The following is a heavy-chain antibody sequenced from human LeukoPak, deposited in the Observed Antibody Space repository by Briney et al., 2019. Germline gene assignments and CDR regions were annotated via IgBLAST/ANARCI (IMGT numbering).Heavy chain of an antibody. J-gene: IGHJ4*02. CDR2: INHSGST. Sequence: SETLSLTCAVYGGSFSGYYWSWIRQPPGKGLEWIGEINHSGSTNYNPSLKSRVAISVDTSKNQFSLKLSSVTAADTAVYYCARGPLPYGDFDYWGQGTLVTVSS. CDR1: GGSFSGYY. CDR3: ARGPLPYGDFDY. D-gene: IGHD4-17*01. V-gene: IGHV4-34*01.